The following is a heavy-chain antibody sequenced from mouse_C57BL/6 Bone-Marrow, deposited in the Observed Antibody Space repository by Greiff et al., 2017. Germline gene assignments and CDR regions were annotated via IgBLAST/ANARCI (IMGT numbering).Heavy chain of an antibody. V-gene: IGHV5-9*01. CDR3: TRLVAYDYENHYGDY. CDR2: ISGGGGNT. D-gene: IGHD2-4*01. Sequence: EVKVVESGGGLVKPGGSLKLSCAASGFTFSSYTMSWVRQTPAKRLEWVATISGGGGNTYYPDSVKGRFTISSDTAKNTLYLQKSSLRSVDTALYYCTRLVAYDYENHYGDYWGQGTTLTVSS. CDR1: GFTFSSYT. J-gene: IGHJ2*01.